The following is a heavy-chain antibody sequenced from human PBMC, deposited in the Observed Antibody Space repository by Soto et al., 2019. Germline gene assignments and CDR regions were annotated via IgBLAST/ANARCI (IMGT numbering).Heavy chain of an antibody. CDR2: IIPIFGTA. Sequence: AASVKVSCKASGGTFSSYAISWVRQAPGQGLEWMGGIIPIFGTANYAQKFQGRVTITADESTSTAYMELSSLRSEDTAVYYCATSSHDYGDRHFDYWGQGTLVTVSS. V-gene: IGHV1-69*13. CDR1: GGTFSSYA. D-gene: IGHD4-17*01. CDR3: ATSSHDYGDRHFDY. J-gene: IGHJ4*02.